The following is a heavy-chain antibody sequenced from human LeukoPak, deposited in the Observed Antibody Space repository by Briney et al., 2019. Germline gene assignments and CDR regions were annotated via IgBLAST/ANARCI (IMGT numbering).Heavy chain of an antibody. CDR2: VYYTGSS. CDR1: GDSISGSY. CDR3: AGYGSGSYYKAFDF. Sequence: PSETLSLTCTVSGDSISGSYWSWIRQPPGKGLEWIGYVYYTGSSYYNPSLKSRATTSIDMSKNQFSLKLTSMTAADTAVYYCAGYGSGSYYKAFDFWGQGILVTVSS. V-gene: IGHV4-59*01. D-gene: IGHD3-10*01. J-gene: IGHJ4*02.